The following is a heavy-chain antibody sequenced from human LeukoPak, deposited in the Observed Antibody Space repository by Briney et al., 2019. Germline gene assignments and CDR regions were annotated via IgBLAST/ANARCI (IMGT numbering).Heavy chain of an antibody. CDR2: IIPIFGTA. D-gene: IGHD5-24*01. CDR3: ARATPGGLHGYSFDY. Sequence: SVKVSCKASGGTFSSYAISWVRQAPGQGLEWMGRIIPIFGTANYAQKFQGRVTITTDESTSTAYMELTSLRSGDTAVYYCARATPGGLHGYSFDYWGQGTVVTVYS. J-gene: IGHJ4*02. V-gene: IGHV1-69*05. CDR1: GGTFSSYA.